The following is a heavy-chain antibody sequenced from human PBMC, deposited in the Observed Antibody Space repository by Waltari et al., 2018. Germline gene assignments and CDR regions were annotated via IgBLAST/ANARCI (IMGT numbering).Heavy chain of an antibody. CDR3: ARVFRGHFDY. J-gene: IGHJ4*02. CDR2: IYYSGST. CDR1: GGSISSYY. V-gene: IGHV4-59*01. Sequence: QVQLQESGPGLVKPSETLSLTCTVSGGSISSYYWSWIRQPPGKGLEWIGDIYYSGSTNDDPSLRSRVTISVDTSKNQFSLKLSSVTAAETAVYYCARVFRGHFDYWGQGTLVTVSS.